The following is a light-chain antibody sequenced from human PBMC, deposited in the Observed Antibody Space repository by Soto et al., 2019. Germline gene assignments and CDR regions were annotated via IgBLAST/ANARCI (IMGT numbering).Light chain of an antibody. CDR3: QQYGTSEII. Sequence: EFVLTQSPGTLSLSPGERATLSCRASQSVSNSYVAWYQQKSGQAPRLLIYDTSSRVTGIPDRFSGSGSGTDFTLTISRLEPEDFAVFYCQQYGTSEIIFGQRRRLAI. CDR1: QSVSNSY. V-gene: IGKV3-20*01. J-gene: IGKJ5*01. CDR2: DTS.